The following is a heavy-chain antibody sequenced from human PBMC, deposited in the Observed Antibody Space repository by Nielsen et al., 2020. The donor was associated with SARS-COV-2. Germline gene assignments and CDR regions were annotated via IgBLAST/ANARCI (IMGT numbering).Heavy chain of an antibody. J-gene: IGHJ4*01. V-gene: IGHV7-4-1*02. CDR2: INTNTGDP. CDR3: AKVKGELGTYGDFDS. D-gene: IGHD3-16*01. Sequence: VRQAPGQGVEWVGWINTNTGDPSYAQDFSGRFVFSLDTSVDTAYLEISGLQAEDTALYYCAKVKGELGTYGDFDSWGQGTQVTVSS.